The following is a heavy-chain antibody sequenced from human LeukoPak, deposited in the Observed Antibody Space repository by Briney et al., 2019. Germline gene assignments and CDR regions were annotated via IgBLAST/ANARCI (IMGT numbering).Heavy chain of an antibody. Sequence: SVKVSCKASGGTFSSYAISWVRQAPGQGLEWMGGIIPIFGTANYAQKFQGRVTITADESTSTAYMELSSLRSEDTAVYYCASPPAYSSSWYDFDYWGQGTLVAVSS. CDR1: GGTFSSYA. J-gene: IGHJ4*02. CDR3: ASPPAYSSSWYDFDY. V-gene: IGHV1-69*13. CDR2: IIPIFGTA. D-gene: IGHD6-13*01.